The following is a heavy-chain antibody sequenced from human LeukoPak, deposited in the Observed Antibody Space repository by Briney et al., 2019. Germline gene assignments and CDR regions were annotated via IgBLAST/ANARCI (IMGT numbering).Heavy chain of an antibody. CDR1: GFTFSSYG. CDR2: ISYDGSNK. V-gene: IGHV3-30*03. D-gene: IGHD3-10*01. Sequence: GGSLRLSCAASGFTFSSYGMHWVRQAPGKGLEWVSVISYDGSNKYHADSVKGRFTISRDNSKNTLYLQMNSLRAEDTAVYYCARGESSGSVWNYWGQGTLVTVSS. CDR3: ARGESSGSVWNY. J-gene: IGHJ4*02.